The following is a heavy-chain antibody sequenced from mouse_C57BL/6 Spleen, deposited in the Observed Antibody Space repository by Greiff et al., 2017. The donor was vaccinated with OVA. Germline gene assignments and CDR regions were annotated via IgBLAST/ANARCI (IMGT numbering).Heavy chain of an antibody. J-gene: IGHJ3*01. CDR3: TRDLGIYYYGSSFPGFAY. D-gene: IGHD1-1*01. CDR1: GFTFSSYA. V-gene: IGHV5-9-1*02. CDR2: ISSGGDYI. Sequence: EVKLMESGEGLVKPGGSLKLSCAASGFTFSSYAMSWVRQTPEKRLEWVAYISSGGDYIYYADTVKGRFTISRDNARNTLYLQMSSLKSEDTAMYYCTRDLGIYYYGSSFPGFAYWGQGTLVTVSA.